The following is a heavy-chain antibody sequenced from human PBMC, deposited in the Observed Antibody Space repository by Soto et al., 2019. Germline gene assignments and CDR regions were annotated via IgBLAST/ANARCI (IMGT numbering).Heavy chain of an antibody. CDR3: AKDIAGYSAIGDSHVFHYMDV. Sequence: HPGGSLRLSCAASGFTLDDYAMHWVRQAPGKGLEWVSGISWNSGSIGYADSVKGRFTISRDNAKNSLYLQMNSLRAEDTALYYCAKDIAGYSAIGDSHVFHYMDVWGKGTTVTVSS. J-gene: IGHJ6*03. V-gene: IGHV3-9*01. D-gene: IGHD4-17*01. CDR2: ISWNSGSI. CDR1: GFTLDDYA.